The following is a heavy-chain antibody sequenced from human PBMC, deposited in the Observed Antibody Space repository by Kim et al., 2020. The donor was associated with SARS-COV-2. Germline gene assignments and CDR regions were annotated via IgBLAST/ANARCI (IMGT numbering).Heavy chain of an antibody. J-gene: IGHJ4*02. V-gene: IGHV3-43*02. CDR3: ARGMQWLIVN. CDR1: GFNLYDNA. D-gene: IGHD6-19*01. Sequence: GGSLRLSCITSGFNLYDNAVHWVRHVPGKGLEWVSLISRDGGVTNYADSVKGRFTISRDISKKSVYLQLDSLRAEDTALYYCARGMQWLIVNWGQGTQVTVSS. CDR2: ISRDGGVT.